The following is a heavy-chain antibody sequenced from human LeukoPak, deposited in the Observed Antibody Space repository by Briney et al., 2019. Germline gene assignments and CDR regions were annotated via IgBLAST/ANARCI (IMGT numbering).Heavy chain of an antibody. CDR2: IGPSGST. V-gene: IGHV3-23*01. Sequence: PGGSLRLSCAASGFTLTTYAMSWVRQAPGKGLAWVSAIGPSGSTFYADSVKGRFTISRDNSKYTLYLQMNSLRVDDTAVYYCAKRGGSDRGFDYGGQGTLVTVSS. CDR3: AKRGGSDRGFDY. D-gene: IGHD1-26*01. CDR1: GFTLTTYA. J-gene: IGHJ4*02.